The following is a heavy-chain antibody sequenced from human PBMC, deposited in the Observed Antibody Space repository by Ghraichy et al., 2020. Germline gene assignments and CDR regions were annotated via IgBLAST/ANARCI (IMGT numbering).Heavy chain of an antibody. CDR2: ISSSSTYI. V-gene: IGHV3-21*06. J-gene: IGHJ4*01. CDR3: ARGREVACSYYIDY. CDR1: GFTFSTYS. Sequence: GGSLRLSCAASGFTFSTYSMNWVRQAPGKGLEWISSISSSSTYIYYADSVKGRFTISRDNSKNSLYLQINSLRVEDTAMYYCARGREVACSYYIDYWGHGTLVTVSS. D-gene: IGHD5-24*01.